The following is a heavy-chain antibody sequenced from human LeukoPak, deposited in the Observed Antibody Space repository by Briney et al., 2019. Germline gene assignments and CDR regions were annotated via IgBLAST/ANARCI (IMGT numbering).Heavy chain of an antibody. Sequence: GGSLRLSCAASGFTFSSYSMNWVRQAPGKGLEWVSSISSSSSYIYYADSVKGRFTISRDNAKNSLYLQMNSLRAEDTAVYYCARDYYDSSGYSAPWYFDLWGRGTLVTVSS. V-gene: IGHV3-21*01. CDR1: GFTFSSYS. CDR2: ISSSSSYI. D-gene: IGHD3-22*01. CDR3: ARDYYDSSGYSAPWYFDL. J-gene: IGHJ2*01.